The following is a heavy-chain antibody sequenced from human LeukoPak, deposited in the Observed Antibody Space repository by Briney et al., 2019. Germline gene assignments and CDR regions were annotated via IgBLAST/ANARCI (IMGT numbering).Heavy chain of an antibody. CDR2: IYYSGST. D-gene: IGHD3-22*01. CDR1: GGSISSYY. V-gene: IGHV4-59*08. J-gene: IGHJ4*02. Sequence: SETLSLTCTVCGGSISSYYWSWIRQPPGKGLEWIGCIYYSGSTYYNPSLKSRVTISVDTSKNQFSLKLSSVTAADTAVYYCAKFPSEYYFDSSGYYPHYWGQGTLVTVSS. CDR3: AKFPSEYYFDSSGYYPHY.